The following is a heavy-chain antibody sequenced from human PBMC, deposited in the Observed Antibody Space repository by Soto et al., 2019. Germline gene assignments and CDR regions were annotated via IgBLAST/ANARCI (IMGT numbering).Heavy chain of an antibody. V-gene: IGHV3-30*03. CDR2: ISYDGSNK. Sequence: QVQLVESGGGVVQPGRSLRLSCAASEFPFSTYGMHWLRQAPGKGLEWVAHISYDGSNKHYADSVKGRFTISRDNSKNMLFLHMSSLRTEETAVYYCAGGQYYFDYCGQGTRVYVSS. D-gene: IGHD2-15*01. CDR1: EFPFSTYG. J-gene: IGHJ4*02. CDR3: AGGQYYFDY.